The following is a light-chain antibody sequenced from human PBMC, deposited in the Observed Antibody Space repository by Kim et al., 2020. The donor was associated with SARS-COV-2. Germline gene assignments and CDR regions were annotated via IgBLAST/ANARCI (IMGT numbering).Light chain of an antibody. J-gene: IGLJ1*01. Sequence: QSVLTQPPSASGTPWQRVTISCSGSNSNIGTYIVNWYQHLPGTAPKFLVYSDNQRPSGVPDRFSGSQSGTSASLAISGLRSEDEADYYCVVWDDSLNGYAFGTGTKVTVL. V-gene: IGLV1-44*01. CDR1: NSNIGTYI. CDR3: VVWDDSLNGYA. CDR2: SDN.